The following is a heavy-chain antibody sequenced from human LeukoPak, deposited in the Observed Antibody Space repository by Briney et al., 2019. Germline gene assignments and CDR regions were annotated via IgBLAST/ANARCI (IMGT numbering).Heavy chain of an antibody. V-gene: IGHV1-46*01. Sequence: ASXKVSCKASGYTFTSYYMHWVRQAPGQGLEWMGIINPSGGSTSYAQKFQGRVTMTRDTSTSTVYMELSSLRSEDTAVYYCARDPGGAGYSSGHEDYWGQGTLVTVSS. CDR2: INPSGGST. J-gene: IGHJ4*02. CDR3: ARDPGGAGYSSGHEDY. D-gene: IGHD6-19*01. CDR1: GYTFTSYY.